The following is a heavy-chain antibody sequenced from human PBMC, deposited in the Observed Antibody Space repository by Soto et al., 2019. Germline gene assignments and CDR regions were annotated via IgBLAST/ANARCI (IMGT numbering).Heavy chain of an antibody. Sequence: PSETLSLTCTVSGGSISSYYWSWIRQPPGKGLEWIGYIYYSGSTNSNPSLKSRVTISVDTSKNQFSLKLSSVTAADTAVYYWARENQDYYDSSGYRPFDYWGQGTLVTVSS. D-gene: IGHD3-22*01. CDR2: IYYSGST. V-gene: IGHV4-59*01. CDR1: GGSISSYY. CDR3: ARENQDYYDSSGYRPFDY. J-gene: IGHJ4*02.